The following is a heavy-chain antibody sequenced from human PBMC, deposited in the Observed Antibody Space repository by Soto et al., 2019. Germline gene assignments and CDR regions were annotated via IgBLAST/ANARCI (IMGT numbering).Heavy chain of an antibody. Sequence: GGSLRLSCAASGFTFSSYWMHWVRQAPGKGLVWVSRINSDGSSTSYADSVKGRFTISRDNAKNTLYLQMNSLRAEDTAVYYCARGGMRGYFDYWGQGTLVTVSS. CDR2: INSDGSST. J-gene: IGHJ4*02. CDR1: GFTFSSYW. D-gene: IGHD3-10*01. CDR3: ARGGMRGYFDY. V-gene: IGHV3-74*01.